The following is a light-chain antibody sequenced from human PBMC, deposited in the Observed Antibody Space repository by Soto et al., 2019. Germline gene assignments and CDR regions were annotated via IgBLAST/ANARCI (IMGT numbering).Light chain of an antibody. J-gene: IGLJ3*02. CDR2: STS. V-gene: IGLV7-43*01. CDR1: TGAVTSGYY. CDR3: LVFDGDGWV. Sequence: QAVVTQEPSLTVSPGGTVTLTCASSTGAVTSGYYPNWFQQKPGQAPRLLIYSTSNKQSWTPARFSGSLLGGKAALTLSGVQPEDEAEYYCLVFDGDGWVFGGGTKLTVL.